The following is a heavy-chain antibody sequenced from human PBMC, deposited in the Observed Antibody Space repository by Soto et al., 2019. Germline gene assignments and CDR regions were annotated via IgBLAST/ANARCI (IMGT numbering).Heavy chain of an antibody. CDR3: ARVTVYSGYDPYYCYGMDV. V-gene: IGHV4-59*01. CDR2: IYYSRST. CDR1: GGPISSYY. D-gene: IGHD5-12*01. Sequence: QVQLQESGPGLVKPSETLSLTCTVSGGPISSYYWSWIPQPPGKGLAWIGIIYYSRSTNYNPSLKGRVKIPVDTSKNQFSLKLSSVAAADTVVYYCARVTVYSGYDPYYCYGMDVWGQGTTVTVSS. J-gene: IGHJ6*02.